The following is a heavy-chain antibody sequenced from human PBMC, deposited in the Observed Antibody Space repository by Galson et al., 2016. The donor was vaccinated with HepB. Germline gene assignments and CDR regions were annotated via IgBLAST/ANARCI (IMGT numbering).Heavy chain of an antibody. D-gene: IGHD6-25*01. J-gene: IGHJ4*02. CDR2: IWYDETDK. CDR1: RFTFSYYG. Sequence: SLRLSCAASRFTFSYYGMHWVRQAPGKGLEWVAVIWYDETDKYYAESIKGRFTISRDNSKNTLYLQMNSLRADDTAVYYCARTSLYTAAVLLDYWGQGTLVTVSS. V-gene: IGHV3-33*01. CDR3: ARTSLYTAAVLLDY.